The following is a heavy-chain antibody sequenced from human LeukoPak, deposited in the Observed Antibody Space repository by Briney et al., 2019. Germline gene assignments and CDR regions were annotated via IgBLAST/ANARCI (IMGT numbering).Heavy chain of an antibody. Sequence: GGSLRLSCAASGFAFRTYEMNWVRQAPGKGLEWVSYISNSGSTIYYADSVKGRFTISRDNAKNSLCLQMNSLRDEDTAVYYCARIAPRRDSSNYETDYWGQGILVTVSS. CDR3: ARIAPRRDSSNYETDY. V-gene: IGHV3-48*03. J-gene: IGHJ4*02. D-gene: IGHD3-22*01. CDR1: GFAFRTYE. CDR2: ISNSGSTI.